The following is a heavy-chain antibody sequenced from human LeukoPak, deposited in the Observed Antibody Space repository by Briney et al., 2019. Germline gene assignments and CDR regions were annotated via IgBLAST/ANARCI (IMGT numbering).Heavy chain of an antibody. D-gene: IGHD6-13*01. Sequence: KSSQTLSLTCTVSGGSISSGGYYWSWIRQPPGKGLEWIGYIYHSGSTYYNPSLKSRVTISVDTSKNQFSLKLSSVTAADTAVYYCARDQTFGYSSSWGQGTLVTVSS. CDR1: GGSISSGGYY. V-gene: IGHV4-30-2*01. CDR2: IYHSGST. J-gene: IGHJ4*02. CDR3: ARDQTFGYSSS.